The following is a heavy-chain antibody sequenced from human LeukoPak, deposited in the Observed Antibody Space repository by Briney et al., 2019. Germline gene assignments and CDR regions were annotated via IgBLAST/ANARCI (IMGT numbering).Heavy chain of an antibody. Sequence: PSETLSLTCTVSGGSISSSSYYWGWIRQPPGKGLEWIGCIYYSGSTYYNPSLKSRVTISVDTSKNQFSLKLSSVTAADTAVYYCARRAISFPYYYYYMDVWGKGTTVTVSS. V-gene: IGHV4-39*01. CDR3: ARRAISFPYYYYYMDV. CDR1: GGSISSSSYY. J-gene: IGHJ6*03. CDR2: IYYSGST. D-gene: IGHD2-2*01.